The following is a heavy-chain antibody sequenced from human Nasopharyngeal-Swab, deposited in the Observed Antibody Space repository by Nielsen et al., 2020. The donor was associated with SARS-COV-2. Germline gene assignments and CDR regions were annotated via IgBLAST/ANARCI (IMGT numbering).Heavy chain of an antibody. D-gene: IGHD4-17*01. CDR2: ISWNSGSI. Sequence: SLKISCAASGFTFDDYAMHWVRQAPGKGLEWVSGISWNSGSIGYADSVKGRFTISRDNAKNSLYLQMNSLRAEDTALYYCAKLAYVDYVIDYWGQGTLVTVSS. CDR1: GFTFDDYA. CDR3: AKLAYVDYVIDY. J-gene: IGHJ4*02. V-gene: IGHV3-9*01.